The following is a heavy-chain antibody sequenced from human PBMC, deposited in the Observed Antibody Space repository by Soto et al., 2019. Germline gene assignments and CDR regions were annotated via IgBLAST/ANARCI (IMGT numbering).Heavy chain of an antibody. CDR2: IKQDGSEK. Sequence: GGSLRLSCAASGFTFSSYWMSWVRQAPGKGLEWVANIKQDGSEKYYVDPVKGRFTISRDNAKNSLYLQMNSLRAEDTAVYYCARDRYSYYDFWSGSLPYYYFGMDVWGQETTVTVSS. V-gene: IGHV3-7*01. J-gene: IGHJ6*02. D-gene: IGHD3-3*01. CDR3: ARDRYSYYDFWSGSLPYYYFGMDV. CDR1: GFTFSSYW.